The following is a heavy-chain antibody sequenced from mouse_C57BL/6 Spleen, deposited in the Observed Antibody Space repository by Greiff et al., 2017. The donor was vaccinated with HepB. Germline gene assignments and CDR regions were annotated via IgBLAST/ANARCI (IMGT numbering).Heavy chain of an antibody. CDR3: ARKSYYYGSRGAY. D-gene: IGHD1-1*01. Sequence: VQLQQSGTELVKPGASVKLSCKASGYTFTSYWMHWVKQRPGQGLEWIGNINPSTGGTNYNEKFKSKATLTVDKSSSTAYLQLSSLTSEDSAVYYGARKSYYYGSRGAYWGQGTLVTVSA. V-gene: IGHV1-53*01. CDR1: GYTFTSYW. J-gene: IGHJ3*01. CDR2: INPSTGGT.